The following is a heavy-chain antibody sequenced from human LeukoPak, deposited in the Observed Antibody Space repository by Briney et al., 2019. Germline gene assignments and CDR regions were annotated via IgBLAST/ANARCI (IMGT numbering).Heavy chain of an antibody. CDR2: IYTTGST. J-gene: IGHJ4*02. D-gene: IGHD6-13*01. Sequence: SETLSLTCTVSGGSISSYYWSWIRQPAGKALEWIGRIYTTGSTNYNPSLKSRVTMSVDTSKNQFSLKLSSVTAADTAVYYYARVSVAGYSSSWYPFDYWGQGTLVTVSS. V-gene: IGHV4-4*07. CDR1: GGSISSYY. CDR3: ARVSVAGYSSSWYPFDY.